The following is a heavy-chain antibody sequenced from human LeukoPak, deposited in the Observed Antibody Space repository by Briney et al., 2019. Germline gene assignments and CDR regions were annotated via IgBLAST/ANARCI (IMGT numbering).Heavy chain of an antibody. CDR3: AGEYCSGGSCRQGFDY. J-gene: IGHJ4*02. Sequence: GASVKVSCKASGYTFTDYYMHWVRQAPGQGLEWMGWINPNSGDTNHAQNFQGRVTLTRDTSISTAYMELSSLRSDDSAVYYCAGEYCSGGSCRQGFDYWGQGTRVTVSS. V-gene: IGHV1-2*02. CDR1: GYTFTDYY. D-gene: IGHD2-15*01. CDR2: INPNSGDT.